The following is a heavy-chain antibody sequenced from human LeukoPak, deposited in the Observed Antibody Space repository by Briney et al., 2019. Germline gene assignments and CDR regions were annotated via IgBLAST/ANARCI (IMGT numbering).Heavy chain of an antibody. CDR2: ISAYNGNT. V-gene: IGHV1-18*01. J-gene: IGHJ6*02. CDR3: ARDPNYDFWSGYYDYYYYYYGMDV. Sequence: ASVKVSCKASGGTFSSYAISWVRQAPGQGLEWMGWISAYNGNTNYAQKLQGRVTMTTDTSTSTAYMELRSLRSDDTAVYYCARDPNYDFWSGYYDYYYYYYGMDVWGQGTTVTVSS. CDR1: GGTFSSYA. D-gene: IGHD3-3*01.